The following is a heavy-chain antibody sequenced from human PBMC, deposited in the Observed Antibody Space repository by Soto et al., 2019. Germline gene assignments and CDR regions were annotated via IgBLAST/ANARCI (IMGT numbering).Heavy chain of an antibody. Sequence: PSETLSLTCTVSGGSVSSGSYYWSWIRQPPGKGLEWIGYIYYSGSTNYNPSLKSRVTISVDTSKNQFSLKLSSVTAADTAVYYCARSGWSPLDRYMDVWGKGTTVTVSS. CDR3: ARSGWSPLDRYMDV. D-gene: IGHD1-1*01. V-gene: IGHV4-61*01. CDR2: IYYSGST. J-gene: IGHJ6*03. CDR1: GGSVSSGSYY.